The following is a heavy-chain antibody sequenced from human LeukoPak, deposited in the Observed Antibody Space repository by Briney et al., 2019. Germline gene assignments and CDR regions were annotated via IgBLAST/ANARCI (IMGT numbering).Heavy chain of an antibody. CDR2: IHYSGST. V-gene: IGHV4-59*08. Sequence: SETLSLTCSVSGGSISGYHWGWVRQPPGKGLEFFGYIHYSGSTNYNPSLESRVTISLDTSKYQFSLKLTSVTAADTAVYYCARRSSSSGYSYFDYWGQGTLVTVSP. D-gene: IGHD3-22*01. J-gene: IGHJ4*02. CDR1: GGSISGYH. CDR3: ARRSSSSGYSYFDY.